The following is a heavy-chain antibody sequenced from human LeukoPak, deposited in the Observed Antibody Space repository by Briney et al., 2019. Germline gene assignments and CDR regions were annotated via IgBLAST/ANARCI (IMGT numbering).Heavy chain of an antibody. V-gene: IGHV3-30*04. Sequence: PGGSLRLSCAASGFTFSSYAMHWVRQAPGKGLEWVAVISYDGSNKYYADSVKGRFTISRDNSKNTLYLQMNSLRAEDTAVYYCARDRLTGDQTWNWFDTWGQGTLVTVSS. J-gene: IGHJ5*02. CDR2: ISYDGSNK. D-gene: IGHD7-27*01. CDR3: ARDRLTGDQTWNWFDT. CDR1: GFTFSSYA.